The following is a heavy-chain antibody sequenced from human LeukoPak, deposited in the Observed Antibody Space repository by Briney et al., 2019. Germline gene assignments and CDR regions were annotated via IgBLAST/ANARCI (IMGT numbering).Heavy chain of an antibody. CDR1: GYTFTSYY. CDR2: INPSGGST. D-gene: IGHD2-15*01. Sequence: ASVKVSCKASGYTFTSYYMHWVRQAPGQGLEWMGIINPSGGSTSYAQKFQGGVTMTRDTSTSTVYMELSSLRSEDTAVYYCARSCSGGSCYYYYFDYWGQGTLVTVSS. V-gene: IGHV1-46*01. J-gene: IGHJ4*02. CDR3: ARSCSGGSCYYYYFDY.